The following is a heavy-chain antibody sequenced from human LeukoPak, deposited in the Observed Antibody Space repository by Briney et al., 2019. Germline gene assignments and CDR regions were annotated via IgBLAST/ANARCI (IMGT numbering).Heavy chain of an antibody. CDR3: AKYGNYLVD. CDR2: VYYSGAT. CDR1: GDXISGYY. D-gene: IGHD2/OR15-2a*01. V-gene: IGHV4-59*01. J-gene: IGHJ4*02. Sequence: PSETLSLTCTVSGDXISGYYWSWIRQPPGKGLEYIGYVYYSGATNSNPSLKSRVTISLDTSKNQSSLKLNSVTAADTAVYYCAKYGNYLVDWGQGTLVTVSS.